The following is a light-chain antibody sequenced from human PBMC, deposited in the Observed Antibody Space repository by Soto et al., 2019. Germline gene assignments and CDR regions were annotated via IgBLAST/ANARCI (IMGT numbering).Light chain of an antibody. CDR2: EVS. CDR1: SSDVGSYNL. CDR3: SSYTSSSTVV. Sequence: QSVLTQPASVSGSPGQSITISCIGTSSDVGSYNLVSWYQQYPGKAPKLMIYEVSKRPSGVSNRFSGSKSGNTASLTISGLQAEDEADYYCSSYTSSSTVVFGGGTKVTVL. V-gene: IGLV2-14*02. J-gene: IGLJ2*01.